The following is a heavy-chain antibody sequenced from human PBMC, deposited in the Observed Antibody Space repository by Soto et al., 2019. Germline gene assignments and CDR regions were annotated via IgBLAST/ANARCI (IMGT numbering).Heavy chain of an antibody. D-gene: IGHD3-22*01. J-gene: IGHJ3*02. CDR1: GFTFSSYA. CDR2: ISYDGSNK. V-gene: IGHV3-30-3*01. Sequence: PGGSLRLSCAASGFTFSSYAMHWVRQAPGKGLEWVAVISYDGSNKYYADSVKGRFTISRDNSKNTLYLQMNSLRAEDTAVYYCARDRHDSSGYDAFDIWGQGTMVTVSS. CDR3: ARDRHDSSGYDAFDI.